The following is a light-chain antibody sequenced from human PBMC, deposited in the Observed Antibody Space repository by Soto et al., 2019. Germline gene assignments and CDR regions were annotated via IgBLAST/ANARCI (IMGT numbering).Light chain of an antibody. CDR2: GAS. V-gene: IGKV3-20*01. CDR3: QQHGSPPQT. CDR1: QSVSSSY. Sequence: EIVLTQSPGTLSLSPGERSTLSCRASQSVSSSYLAWYQQKPGQAPRLLIYGASSRATGIPDRFSGSGSGTDFTLTISRLEPEDFAVYYCQQHGSPPQTFGQGTK. J-gene: IGKJ1*01.